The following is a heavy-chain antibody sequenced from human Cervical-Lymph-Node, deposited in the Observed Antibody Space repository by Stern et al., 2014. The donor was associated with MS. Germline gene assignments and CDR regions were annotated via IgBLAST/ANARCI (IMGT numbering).Heavy chain of an antibody. Sequence: EVQLVESGGGLVQPGGSLKLSCVASGIIFSGTSMHWVRQASGKGLEWIARIRSRANGQTTVYTASVKGRFTISRDDSKNTAYLQMNSLKTEDTAVYYCVSDGSGWRNWGQGTLVTVSS. J-gene: IGHJ4*02. CDR3: VSDGSGWRN. CDR2: IRSRANGQTT. CDR1: GIIFSGTS. D-gene: IGHD3-10*01. V-gene: IGHV3-73*01.